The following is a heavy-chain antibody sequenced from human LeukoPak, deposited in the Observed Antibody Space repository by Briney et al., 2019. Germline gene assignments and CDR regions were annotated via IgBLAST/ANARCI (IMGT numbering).Heavy chain of an antibody. CDR1: GGSFSGYY. J-gene: IGHJ4*02. CDR2: INHSGST. CDR3: ARGKTFFYFDY. Sequence: LETLSLTCAVYGGSFSGYYWSWIRQPPGKGLEWIGEINHSGSTNYNPSLKSRVTISVDTSKNQFSLKLSSVTAADTAVYYCARGKTFFYFDYWGQGTLVTVSS. V-gene: IGHV4-34*01.